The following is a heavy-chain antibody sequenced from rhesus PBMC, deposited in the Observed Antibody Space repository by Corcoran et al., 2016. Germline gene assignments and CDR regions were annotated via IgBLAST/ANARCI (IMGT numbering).Heavy chain of an antibody. V-gene: IGHV4-106*01. CDR3: ARDTYSGYRSYGLDS. CDR1: GGSISDDYY. J-gene: IGHJ6*01. CDR2: IYVSGGGT. D-gene: IGHD5-24*01. Sequence: QVQLQESGPGLVKPSETLSLTCAVSGGSISDDYYWSWIRQPPGKCLEWIGYIYVSGGGTNYNPSLKNRGTISIDTSKNQFSLKLSSVTAADTAVYYCARDTYSGYRSYGLDSWGQGVVVTVSS.